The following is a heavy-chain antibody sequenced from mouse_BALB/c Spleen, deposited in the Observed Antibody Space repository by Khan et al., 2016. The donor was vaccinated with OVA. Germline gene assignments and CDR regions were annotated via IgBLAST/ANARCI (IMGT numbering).Heavy chain of an antibody. Sequence: EVQLQESGPGLVKPSQSLSLTCTVTGFSITSEYTWNWLRQFPGNKLEWMGFISYSGNTRNNPSHNSRISINRNSTKHQFFLILNSETSEDTSTYYYAKKGYYDYYPLPYWGQGTLVTVSA. V-gene: IGHV3-2*02. J-gene: IGHJ3*01. CDR3: AKKGYYDYYPLPY. CDR2: ISYSGNT. D-gene: IGHD2-4*01. CDR1: GFSITSEYT.